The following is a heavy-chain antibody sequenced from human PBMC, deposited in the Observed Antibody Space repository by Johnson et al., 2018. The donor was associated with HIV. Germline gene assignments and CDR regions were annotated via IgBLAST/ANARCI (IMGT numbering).Heavy chain of an antibody. Sequence: QVQLVESGGGVVQPGRSLRLSCAASGFTFSNYAIHWVRQAPGTGLEWVAVIAYDGANKYYADSVKGPFTISRDNSKNTLYLQMNSLRAEDTAVYYCANRGHLAWPETYAFDIWGQGTLVIVSS. CDR2: IAYDGANK. CDR1: GFTFSNYA. CDR3: ANRGHLAWPETYAFDI. V-gene: IGHV3-30-3*01. J-gene: IGHJ3*02. D-gene: IGHD1-14*01.